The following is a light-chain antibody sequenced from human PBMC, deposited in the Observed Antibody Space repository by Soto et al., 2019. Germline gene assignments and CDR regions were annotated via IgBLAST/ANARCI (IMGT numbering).Light chain of an antibody. CDR3: QQFSSYPLT. Sequence: EFVLTQSPGTLSLSPGERATLSCSASQTVRNNYLAWYQQKPGQAPMLLIYDASSRATGIPDRFSGGGSGTDFTLTISRLEPEDFAVYYCQQFSSYPLTFGGGTKVDIK. V-gene: IGKV3-20*01. CDR1: QTVRNNY. J-gene: IGKJ4*01. CDR2: DAS.